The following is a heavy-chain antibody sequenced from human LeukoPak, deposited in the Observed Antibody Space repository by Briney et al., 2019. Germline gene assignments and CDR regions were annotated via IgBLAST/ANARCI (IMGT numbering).Heavy chain of an antibody. CDR3: ARENVGFGSWFDS. V-gene: IGHV3-53*01. CDR2: IYSGGSK. J-gene: IGHJ5*01. D-gene: IGHD3-10*01. Sequence: GGSLRLSCAASGFTFNNAWMSWVRQPPGKGLEWVSVIYSGGSKYYADSVKVRFTISRDNSKNTVYLQMDDLRPEDTAVYYCARENVGFGSWFDSWGQGTLVAVSS. CDR1: GFTFNNAW.